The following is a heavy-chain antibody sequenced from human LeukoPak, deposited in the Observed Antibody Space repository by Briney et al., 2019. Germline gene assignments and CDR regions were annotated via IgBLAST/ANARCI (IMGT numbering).Heavy chain of an antibody. CDR3: ARSATVTTSENFGY. D-gene: IGHD4-11*01. CDR1: GFTFSSYS. J-gene: IGHJ4*02. Sequence: GGSLRLSCAASGFTFSSYSMNWVRQAPGKGLEWVSSISSSSSYIYYADSVKGRFTISRDNAKNSLYLQMNSLRAEDTAVYYCARSATVTTSENFGYWGQGTLVTVSS. CDR2: ISSSSSYI. V-gene: IGHV3-21*01.